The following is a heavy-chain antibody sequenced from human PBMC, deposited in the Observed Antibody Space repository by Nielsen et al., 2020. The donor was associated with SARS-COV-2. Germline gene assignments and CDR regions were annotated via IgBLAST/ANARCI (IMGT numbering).Heavy chain of an antibody. V-gene: IGHV3-23*01. CDR3: AKGPAMPYTYRNYHYYGMDV. CDR2: ISGSGGST. J-gene: IGHJ6*02. D-gene: IGHD2-2*01. Sequence: GESLKISCAASGFTVSSNYMSWVRQAPGKGLEWVSAISGSGGSTYYADSVKGRFTISRDNSKNTLYLQMNSLRAEDTAVYYCAKGPAMPYTYRNYHYYGMDVWGQGTTVTVSS. CDR1: GFTVSSNY.